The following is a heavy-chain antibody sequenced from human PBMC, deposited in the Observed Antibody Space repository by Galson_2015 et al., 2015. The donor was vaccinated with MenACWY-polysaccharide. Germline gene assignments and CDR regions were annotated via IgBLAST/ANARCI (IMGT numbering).Heavy chain of an antibody. CDR3: ARAIAVAGQRRDFDL. D-gene: IGHD6-19*01. CDR1: GGSISSYY. Sequence: ETLSLTCTVSGGSISSYYWYWIRQPPGKGLEWVGYINYSGSTNHNPSLKSRVTMSVDTSKNQFSLNLTSVTDADTAVYYCARAIAVAGQRRDFDLWGRGTLVTVSS. J-gene: IGHJ2*01. V-gene: IGHV4-59*01. CDR2: INYSGST.